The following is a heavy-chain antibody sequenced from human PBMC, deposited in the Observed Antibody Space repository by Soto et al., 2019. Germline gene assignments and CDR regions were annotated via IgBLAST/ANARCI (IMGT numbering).Heavy chain of an antibody. V-gene: IGHV3-7*05. J-gene: IGHJ4*02. Sequence: EVQLVESGGGLVQPGGSLRLSCAASEFIFSSDWMSWVRQAPGKGLEWVANIKQDGSEKYYVDTVKGRFTISRNNAKSSLYLQMNSLRDEDTALYYCARGITADSWGQGTLVTVSS. D-gene: IGHD1-20*01. CDR2: IKQDGSEK. CDR1: EFIFSSDW. CDR3: ARGITADS.